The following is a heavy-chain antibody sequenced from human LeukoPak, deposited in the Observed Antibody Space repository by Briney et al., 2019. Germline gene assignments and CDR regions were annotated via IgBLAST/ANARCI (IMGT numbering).Heavy chain of an antibody. Sequence: SETLSLTCAVYGGSFSGYYWSWIRQHPGKGLEWIGYIYYSGSTYYNPSLKSRVTITVDTSKNQFSLKLSSVTAADTAVYYCARGAPSSSWSLYYYYYYYMDVWGKGTTVTVSS. CDR1: GGSFSGYY. CDR3: ARGAPSSSWSLYYYYYYYMDV. J-gene: IGHJ6*03. D-gene: IGHD6-13*01. V-gene: IGHV4-31*11. CDR2: IYYSGST.